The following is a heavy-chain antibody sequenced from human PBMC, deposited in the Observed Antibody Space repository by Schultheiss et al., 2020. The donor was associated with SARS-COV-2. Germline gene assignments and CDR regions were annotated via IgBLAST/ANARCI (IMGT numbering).Heavy chain of an antibody. CDR2: IYHSGST. V-gene: IGHV4-4*02. D-gene: IGHD3-22*01. J-gene: IGHJ4*02. CDR3: ARDPSDSYYDSSRLDY. CDR1: GGSISSSNW. Sequence: SETLSLTCAVSGGSISSSNWWSWVRQPPGKGLEWIGEIYHSGSTNYNPSLKSRVTISVDTSKNQFSLKLSSVTAADTAVYYCARDPSDSYYDSSRLDYWGQGTLVTVSS.